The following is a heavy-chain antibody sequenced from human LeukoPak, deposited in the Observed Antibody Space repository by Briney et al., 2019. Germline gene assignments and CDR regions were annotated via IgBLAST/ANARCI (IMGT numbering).Heavy chain of an antibody. J-gene: IGHJ4*02. Sequence: GGSLRLSCAASGFTFSNHDMHWVRQATGRGLEWVSSIGTAADTYYPGSVKGRFTISRENAKNSLYLQMNSLRAGDTAVYYCARGPIVGITETKGYFDYWGQGIPVTVSS. CDR1: GFTFSNHD. CDR2: IGTAADT. V-gene: IGHV3-13*01. D-gene: IGHD1-7*01. CDR3: ARGPIVGITETKGYFDY.